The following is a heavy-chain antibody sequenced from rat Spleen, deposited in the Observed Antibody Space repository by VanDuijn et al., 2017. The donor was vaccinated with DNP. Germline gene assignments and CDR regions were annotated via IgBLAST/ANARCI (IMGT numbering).Heavy chain of an antibody. Sequence: EVQLVESGGGLAQPGRSLKLSCAASGFTFSDYYMAWVRQAPKKGLEWVTSISPSGGGHYYRDSVKGRFTISRDNANRTLYLQMDSLRSEDTATYYCATSPGPNWFAYWGQGTLVTVSS. V-gene: IGHV5-25*01. CDR1: GFTFSDYY. CDR2: ISPSGGGH. J-gene: IGHJ3*01. D-gene: IGHD1-4*01. CDR3: ATSPGPNWFAY.